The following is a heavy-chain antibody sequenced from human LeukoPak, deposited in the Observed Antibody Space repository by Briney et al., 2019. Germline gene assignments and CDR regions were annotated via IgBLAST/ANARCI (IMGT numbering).Heavy chain of an antibody. V-gene: IGHV1-69*05. CDR1: GGTFSSYA. Sequence: ASVKVSCKASGGTFSSYAISWVRQAPGQGLEWMGGIIPIFGTANYAQKFQGRVTITTDESTSTAYMELSSLRSEDTAVYYCARVREWELLYYFDYWGQGTLVTVSS. CDR2: IIPIFGTA. J-gene: IGHJ4*02. CDR3: ARVREWELLYYFDY. D-gene: IGHD1-26*01.